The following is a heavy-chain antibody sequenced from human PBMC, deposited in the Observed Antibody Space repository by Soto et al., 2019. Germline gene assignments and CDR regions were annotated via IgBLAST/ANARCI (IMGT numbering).Heavy chain of an antibody. Sequence: PGESLKISCKGFGYSFTSYWIGWVRQMPGKGLEWMGIIYPGDSDTRYSPSFQGQVTISADKSISTAYLQWSSLKASDTAMYYCARRGSGSYYGIGRLGPRDHGHRLL. D-gene: IGHD1-26*01. CDR3: ARRGSGSYYGIGR. J-gene: IGHJ6*02. V-gene: IGHV5-51*01. CDR2: IYPGDSDT. CDR1: GYSFTSYW.